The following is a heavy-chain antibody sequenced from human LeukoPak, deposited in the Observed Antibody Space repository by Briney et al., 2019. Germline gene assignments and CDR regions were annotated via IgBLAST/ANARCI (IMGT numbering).Heavy chain of an antibody. CDR2: IYYSGST. V-gene: IGHV4-39*01. J-gene: IGHJ4*02. Sequence: SETLSLTCTVSGSSISSSSYYWGWIRQPPGTGLEWIASIYYSGSTYYNPSLKSRVTISVDTSKNQFPLKLSSVTAADTAVYYCVRHYPHSDYVFDYWGQGTLVTVSS. CDR3: VRHYPHSDYVFDY. CDR1: GSSISSSSYY. D-gene: IGHD5-12*01.